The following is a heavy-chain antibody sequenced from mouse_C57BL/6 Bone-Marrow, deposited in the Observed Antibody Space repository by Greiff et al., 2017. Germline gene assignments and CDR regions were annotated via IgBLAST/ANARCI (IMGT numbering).Heavy chain of an antibody. CDR1: GFTFSDFY. Sequence: EVMLVESGGGLVQSGRSLRLSCATSGFTFSDFYMEWVRQAPGKGLEWIAASRNKANDYTTEYSASVKGRFIVSRDTSQSILYLQMNALRAEDTAIYYCAREALTGTWRYFDVWGTGTTVTVSS. D-gene: IGHD4-1*01. CDR3: AREALTGTWRYFDV. CDR2: SRNKANDYTT. J-gene: IGHJ1*03. V-gene: IGHV7-1*01.